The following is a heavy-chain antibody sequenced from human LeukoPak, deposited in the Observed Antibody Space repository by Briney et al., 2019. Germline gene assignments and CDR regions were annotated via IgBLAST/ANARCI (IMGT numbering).Heavy chain of an antibody. J-gene: IGHJ4*02. CDR1: GYTFTGYY. D-gene: IGHD6-13*01. V-gene: IGHV1-2*02. CDR3: ARFPIAAAGTI. Sequence: ASVKVSCKASGYTFTGYYMHWVRPAPGQGREWMGWINPNSGGTNYAQKFQGRVTMTRDTSISTAYMELSRLRANDTAVYYCARFPIAAAGTIWGQGTLVTVSP. CDR2: INPNSGGT.